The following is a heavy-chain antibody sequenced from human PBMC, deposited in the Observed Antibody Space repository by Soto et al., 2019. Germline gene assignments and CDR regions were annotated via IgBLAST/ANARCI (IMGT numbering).Heavy chain of an antibody. CDR2: ISPSGTT. Sequence: SETLSLTCAVYGGSFSNNYWTWFRQPPGKGLEWIGEISPSGTTKYIPSLKSRGTISADTSRKRFFLKVTSVSAADTAVYYCATSLWFGTQPEIWGPGTLVTVSS. V-gene: IGHV4-34*01. CDR1: GGSFSNNY. CDR3: ATSLWFGTQPEI. D-gene: IGHD3-10*01. J-gene: IGHJ4*02.